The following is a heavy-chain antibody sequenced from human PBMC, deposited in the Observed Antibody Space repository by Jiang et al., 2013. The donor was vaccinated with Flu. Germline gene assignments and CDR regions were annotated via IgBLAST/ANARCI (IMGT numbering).Heavy chain of an antibody. CDR2: INHSGST. CDR3: ASANTIYSNYAGNWFDP. J-gene: IGHJ5*02. CDR1: GGSFSGYY. D-gene: IGHD4-11*01. V-gene: IGHV4-34*01. Sequence: GSGLVKPSETLSLTCAVYGGSFSGYYWSWIRQPPGKGLEWIGEINHSGSTNYNPSLKGRVTISVDTSKNQFSLKLSSVTAADTAVYYCASANTIYSNYAGNWFDPWGQGTLVTVSS.